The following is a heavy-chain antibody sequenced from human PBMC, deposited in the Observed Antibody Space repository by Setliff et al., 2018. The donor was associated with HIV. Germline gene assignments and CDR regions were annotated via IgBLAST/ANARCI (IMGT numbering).Heavy chain of an antibody. Sequence: ASFNVSCKASGYTFTNNGINWVRQAPGQGLEWMGWISGDNGNTNAQKLQGRVTMTTDTSTSTAYMELRNLRSDDTAVYYCARVQVGDPYYSYYYMDVWGEGTTVTVSS. CDR1: GYTFTNNG. CDR3: ARVQVGDPYYSYYYMDV. V-gene: IGHV1-18*01. D-gene: IGHD2-8*02. J-gene: IGHJ6*03. CDR2: ISGDNGNT.